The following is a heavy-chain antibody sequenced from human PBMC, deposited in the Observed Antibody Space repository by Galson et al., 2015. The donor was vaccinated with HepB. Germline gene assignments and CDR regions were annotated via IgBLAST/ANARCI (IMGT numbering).Heavy chain of an antibody. CDR3: ARDGVRGRAYCDGDCYSRGFDS. J-gene: IGHJ4*02. CDR1: GFTFSSYA. Sequence: SLRLSCAVSGFTFSSYAMHWVRQAPGKGLEWVAVISDDGSNKYYADSVKGRFTISRDNSKNTLYLQMISLRAEDTALYYCARDGVRGRAYCDGDCYSRGFDSWGQGTLVTVPS. D-gene: IGHD2-21*01. V-gene: IGHV3-30-3*01. CDR2: ISDDGSNK.